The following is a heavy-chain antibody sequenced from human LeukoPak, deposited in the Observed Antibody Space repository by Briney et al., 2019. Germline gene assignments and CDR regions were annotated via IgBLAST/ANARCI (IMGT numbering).Heavy chain of an antibody. Sequence: SETLSLTCTVSVGSISSSSYYWGWIRQPPGKGLEWIGSIYYSGSTYYNPSLKSRVTISVDTSKNQFSLKLSSVTAADTAVYYCASAHYYDSSGYSLGDAFDIWGQGTMVTVSS. CDR2: IYYSGST. V-gene: IGHV4-39*01. J-gene: IGHJ3*02. CDR3: ASAHYYDSSGYSLGDAFDI. CDR1: VGSISSSSYY. D-gene: IGHD3-22*01.